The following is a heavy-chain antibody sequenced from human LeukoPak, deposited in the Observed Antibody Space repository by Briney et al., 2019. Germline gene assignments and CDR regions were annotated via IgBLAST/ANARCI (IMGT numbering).Heavy chain of an antibody. CDR3: ARAHGAGGLGYYYMDV. J-gene: IGHJ6*03. CDR1: GFTFDKAW. D-gene: IGHD6-19*01. CDR2: IKSKIHGGTI. Sequence: GGSLRLSCAASGFTFDKAWMTWVRQAPGKGLEWVGRIKSKIHGGTIDYAAPVKGRFTISRDNAKKSLYLQMNSLRAEDTALYYCARAHGAGGLGYYYMDVWGKGTTVTISS. V-gene: IGHV3-15*01.